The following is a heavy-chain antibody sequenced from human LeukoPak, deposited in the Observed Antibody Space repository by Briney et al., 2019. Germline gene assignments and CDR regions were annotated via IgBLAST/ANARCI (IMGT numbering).Heavy chain of an antibody. CDR2: ISSSSSYI. CDR3: ARNRIAVAGAFDY. J-gene: IGHJ4*02. D-gene: IGHD6-19*01. Sequence: GGSLRPSCAASGFTFSSYSMNWVRQAPGKGLEGVSSISSSSSYIYYADSVKGRFTISRDNAKNSLYLQMNSLSAEDTAVYYCARNRIAVAGAFDYWGQGTLVTVSS. V-gene: IGHV3-21*01. CDR1: GFTFSSYS.